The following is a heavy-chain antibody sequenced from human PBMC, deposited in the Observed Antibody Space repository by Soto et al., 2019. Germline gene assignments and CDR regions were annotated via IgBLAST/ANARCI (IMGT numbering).Heavy chain of an antibody. CDR3: ARVELVITMVRGVNIHLFDP. Sequence: SETLSLTCTVSGGSISSYYWSWIRQPPGKGLEWIGYIYYSGSTNYNPSLKSRVTISVDTSKNQFSLKLSSVTAADTAVYYCARVELVITMVRGVNIHLFDPSSQGTLVTVSS. V-gene: IGHV4-59*01. CDR2: IYYSGST. J-gene: IGHJ5*02. CDR1: GGSISSYY. D-gene: IGHD3-10*01.